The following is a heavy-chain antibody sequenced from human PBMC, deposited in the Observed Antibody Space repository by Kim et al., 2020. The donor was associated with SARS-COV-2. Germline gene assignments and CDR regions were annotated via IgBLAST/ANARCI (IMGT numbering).Heavy chain of an antibody. CDR1: GGSISTDYY. V-gene: IGHV4-39*01. J-gene: IGHJ6*02. D-gene: IGHD3-16*01. CDR2: VYHTGST. CDR3: ARHLISLPYDV. Sequence: SETLSLTCTVSGGSISTDYYWGWVRQPPGKGMEWIASVYHTGSTYYYPSLKSRVTISVDPSKNHFSLRMNSVTAADTAVYYCARHLISLPYDVWGQGTTV.